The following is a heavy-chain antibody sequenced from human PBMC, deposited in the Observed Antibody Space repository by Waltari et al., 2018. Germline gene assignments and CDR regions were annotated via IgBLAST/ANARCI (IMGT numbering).Heavy chain of an antibody. CDR3: ARQGYCSGGSCYYDY. CDR1: GYSISSGYY. Sequence: QVQLQESGPGLVKPSETLSLTCAVSGYSISSGYYWGWIRQPPGKGLEWIGSIYHSGGTYYNPSLKSRVTISVDTSKNQFSLKLSSVTAADTAVYYCARQGYCSGGSCYYDYWGQGTLVTVSS. V-gene: IGHV4-38-2*01. D-gene: IGHD2-15*01. CDR2: IYHSGGT. J-gene: IGHJ4*02.